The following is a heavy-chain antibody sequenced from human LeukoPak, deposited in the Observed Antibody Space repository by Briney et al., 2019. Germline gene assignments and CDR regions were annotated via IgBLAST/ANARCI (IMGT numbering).Heavy chain of an antibody. V-gene: IGHV1-18*01. D-gene: IGHD3-22*01. CDR1: GCTFTSYG. Sequence: ASVKVSCKASGCTFTSYGISWVRQAPGQGLEWMGWISAYNGNTNYAQKLQGRVTMTTDTSTSTAYMELRSLRSDDTAVYYCAREDSPYYYDSSGYPFDYWGQGTLVTVSS. CDR2: ISAYNGNT. CDR3: AREDSPYYYDSSGYPFDY. J-gene: IGHJ4*02.